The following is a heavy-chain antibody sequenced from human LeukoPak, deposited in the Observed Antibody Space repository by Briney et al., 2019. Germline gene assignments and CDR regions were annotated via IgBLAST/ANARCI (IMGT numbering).Heavy chain of an antibody. CDR2: FRGDSGRT. D-gene: IGHD4-17*01. V-gene: IGHV3-23*01. Sequence: GGSLRLSCAVSGFTSGSYVISWVRQAPGKGLEWVSAFRGDSGRTYYADSVKGRFTISRDNSKNTLYLQMNSLRAEDTAVYYCARDLPVTTHAFDIWGQGTMVTVSS. J-gene: IGHJ3*02. CDR1: GFTSGSYV. CDR3: ARDLPVTTHAFDI.